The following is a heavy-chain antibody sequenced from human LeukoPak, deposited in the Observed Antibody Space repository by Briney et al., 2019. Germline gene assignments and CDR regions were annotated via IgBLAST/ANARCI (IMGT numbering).Heavy chain of an antibody. Sequence: SETLSLTCTVSSTSLTTYYWSWIRQPPGKGLEWIGYVTDAGFATYNPSLKSRVTLSVDTSTNQFSLKVHSVTVSDTAVYYCARHFDYPNAFDIWGQGTMVTVSS. J-gene: IGHJ3*02. CDR2: VTDAGFA. CDR3: ARHFDYPNAFDI. V-gene: IGHV4-59*01. CDR1: STSLTTYY. D-gene: IGHD3-9*01.